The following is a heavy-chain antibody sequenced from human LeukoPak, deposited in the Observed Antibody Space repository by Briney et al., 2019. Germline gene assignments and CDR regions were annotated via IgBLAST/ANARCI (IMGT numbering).Heavy chain of an antibody. CDR1: GFTFDDYA. Sequence: GGSLRLSCAASGFTFDDYAMHWVRQVPGKGLEWVSGISWNSGSIGYADSVKGRFTISRDNAKNSLYLQMNSLRAEDTALYYCARSLWPEDYWGQGTLVTVSS. D-gene: IGHD5-24*01. CDR2: ISWNSGSI. V-gene: IGHV3-9*01. CDR3: ARSLWPEDY. J-gene: IGHJ4*02.